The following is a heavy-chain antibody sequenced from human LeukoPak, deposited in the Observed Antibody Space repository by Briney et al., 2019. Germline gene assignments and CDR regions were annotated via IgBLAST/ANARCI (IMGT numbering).Heavy chain of an antibody. CDR1: GGSISSSTYY. J-gene: IGHJ5*02. CDR2: IYYRGST. CDR3: AISGTGSS. Sequence: AETLSLTCTVSGGSISSSTYYWGWIRQPPGRGLEWIGTIYYRGSTYYNPSLNSRVTISVDTSNNQFSLRLSSVTAADTAVYYCAISGTGSSWGQGTLVTVSS. V-gene: IGHV4-39*01. D-gene: IGHD3-10*01.